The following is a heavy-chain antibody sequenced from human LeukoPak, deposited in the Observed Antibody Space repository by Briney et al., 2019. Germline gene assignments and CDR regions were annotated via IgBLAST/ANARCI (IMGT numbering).Heavy chain of an antibody. Sequence: GGSLRLSCAASGFTFSSYWMSWVRQAPGKGLEWVANIKQDGSEKYYVDSVKGRFTISRDDSKNTLYLQMNSLRAEDTAVYYCAKGDNDILTGYYNSFDYWGQGTLVTVSS. V-gene: IGHV3-7*03. D-gene: IGHD3-9*01. J-gene: IGHJ4*02. CDR3: AKGDNDILTGYYNSFDY. CDR2: IKQDGSEK. CDR1: GFTFSSYW.